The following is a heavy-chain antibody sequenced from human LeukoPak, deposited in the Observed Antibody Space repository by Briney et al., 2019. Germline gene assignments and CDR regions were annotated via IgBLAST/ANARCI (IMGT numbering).Heavy chain of an antibody. J-gene: IGHJ4*02. D-gene: IGHD2-2*01. CDR3: AKDSCSTTSCYAGTEY. CDR2: MKGDGSEK. Sequence: GGSLRLSCAASGFTVSSNYMSWVRQAPGKGLEWVANMKGDGSEKHYEDSVKGRFTISRDNSKNRLFLQMNSLRAEDTAVYYCAKDSCSTTSCYAGTEYWGQGTLVTVAS. CDR1: GFTVSSNY. V-gene: IGHV3-7*03.